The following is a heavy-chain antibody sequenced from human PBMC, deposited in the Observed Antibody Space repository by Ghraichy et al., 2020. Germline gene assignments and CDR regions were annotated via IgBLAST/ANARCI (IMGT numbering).Heavy chain of an antibody. Sequence: SETLSLTCTVSGGSINNYYWSWIRQPPGKGLEWIGFIYYSGGPNYNPSLKSRATISVDASMTQFSLRLSSVTAADTAVYYCARDRAVFGPGGMDVWGQGTTATVSS. J-gene: IGHJ6*02. CDR1: GGSINNYY. CDR3: ARDRAVFGPGGMDV. D-gene: IGHD3-3*01. CDR2: IYYSGGP. V-gene: IGHV4-59*01.